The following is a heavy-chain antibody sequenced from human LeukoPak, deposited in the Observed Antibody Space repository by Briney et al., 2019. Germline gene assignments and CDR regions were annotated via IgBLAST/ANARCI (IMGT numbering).Heavy chain of an antibody. CDR1: AGSISTYS. CDR2: MYDSGSP. J-gene: IGHJ4*02. Sequence: SETLSLTCSVSAGSISTYSWSWIRQPLGKGLEWIGYMYDSGSPKYNPSLKSRVTISVDRSKNQFSLKLSSVTAADTAVYYCARGAGLLAYWGQGTLVTVSS. V-gene: IGHV4-59*01. CDR3: ARGAGLLAY. D-gene: IGHD3-10*01.